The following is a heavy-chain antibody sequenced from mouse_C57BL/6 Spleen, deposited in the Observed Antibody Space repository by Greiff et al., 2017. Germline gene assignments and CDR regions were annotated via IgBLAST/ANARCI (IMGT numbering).Heavy chain of an antibody. D-gene: IGHD1-1*01. CDR1: GYTFTDYN. Sequence: VQLQQSGPELVKPGASVKMSCKASGYTFTDYNMHWVKQSHGKSLEWIGYINPNNGGTSYNQKFKGKATLTVNKSSSTAYMELRSLTSEDSAVYYCARATTVVATDDYAMDYWGQGTSVTVSS. CDR3: ARATTVVATDDYAMDY. J-gene: IGHJ4*01. CDR2: INPNNGGT. V-gene: IGHV1-22*01.